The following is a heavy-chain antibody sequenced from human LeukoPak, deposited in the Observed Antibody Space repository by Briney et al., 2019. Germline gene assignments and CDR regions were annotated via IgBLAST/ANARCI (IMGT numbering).Heavy chain of an antibody. CDR2: INHSGST. CDR3: ARGDCSGGSCYLSLTTIDY. J-gene: IGHJ4*02. V-gene: IGHV4-34*01. Sequence: SETLSLTCAVYGGSFSGYYWSWIRQPPGKGLEWIGEINHSGSTNYNPSLKSRVTISVDTSKNQFSLKLSSVTAEDTAVYYCARGDCSGGSCYLSLTTIDYWGQGTLVTVSS. D-gene: IGHD2-15*01. CDR1: GGSFSGYY.